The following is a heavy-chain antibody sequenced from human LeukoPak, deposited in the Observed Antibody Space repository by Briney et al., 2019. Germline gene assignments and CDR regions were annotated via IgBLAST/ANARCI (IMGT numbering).Heavy chain of an antibody. Sequence: ASVKVSCKASGYTFTNYAMNWVRQAPGQGLEWMGWINPNTGNPTYAQGFTGRFVFSLDTSVNSAFLQINNLKAEDTAFYYCTLGSYWGQGTLVTVSS. CDR3: TLGSY. CDR2: INPNTGNP. V-gene: IGHV7-4-1*02. D-gene: IGHD3-10*01. J-gene: IGHJ4*02. CDR1: GYTFTNYA.